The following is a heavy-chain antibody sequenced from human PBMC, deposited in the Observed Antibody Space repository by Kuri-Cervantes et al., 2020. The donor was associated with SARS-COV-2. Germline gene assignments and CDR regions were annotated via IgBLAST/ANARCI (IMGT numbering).Heavy chain of an antibody. CDR1: GFTFSSYE. J-gene: IGHJ4*02. D-gene: IGHD1-26*01. Sequence: GGSLRLSCAASGFTFSSYEMNWVRQAPGKGLEWVSYISSSGSTIYYADSVKGRFTLSRDNSKNTLYLQMNSLRAEDTAVYYCAKEREWELLADYWGQGTLVTVSS. CDR3: AKEREWELLADY. CDR2: ISSSGSTI. V-gene: IGHV3-48*03.